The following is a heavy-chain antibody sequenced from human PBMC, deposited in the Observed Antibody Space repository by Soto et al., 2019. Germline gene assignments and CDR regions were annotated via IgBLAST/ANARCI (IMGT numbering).Heavy chain of an antibody. J-gene: IGHJ5*02. CDR3: ARDYMVRGHYDFWSGYRNNWFDP. CDR2: ISAYNGNT. D-gene: IGHD3-3*01. V-gene: IGHV1-18*01. Sequence: ASVKVSCKASGYTFTSYGISWVRQAPGQGLEWMGWISAYNGNTNYAQKLQGRVTMTTDTSTSTAYMELRSLRSDDTAVYYCARDYMVRGHYDFWSGYRNNWFDPWGQGTLVTVSS. CDR1: GYTFTSYG.